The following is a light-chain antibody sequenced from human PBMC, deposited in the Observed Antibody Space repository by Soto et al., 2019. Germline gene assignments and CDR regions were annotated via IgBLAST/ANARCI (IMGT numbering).Light chain of an antibody. CDR1: SSDVGGYNF. V-gene: IGLV2-14*01. Sequence: QSALTQPASVSGSPGQSITISCTGTSSDVGGYNFVSWYQHHPGKAPKLMIFEVSNRPSGVSNRFSGSKSGNTASLTISGLQADDEAAYFCTSYRIGSTPVCFGGGTKVTGL. J-gene: IGLJ2*01. CDR2: EVS. CDR3: TSYRIGSTPVC.